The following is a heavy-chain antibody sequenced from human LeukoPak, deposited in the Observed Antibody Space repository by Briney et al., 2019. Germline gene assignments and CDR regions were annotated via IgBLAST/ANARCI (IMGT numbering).Heavy chain of an antibody. CDR1: GGSISSYY. J-gene: IGHJ4*02. V-gene: IGHV4-4*07. Sequence: KPSETLSLTCTVSGGSISSYYWSWIRQPAGKGLEWIGRIYTSGSTNYNPSLKSRVTMSVDTSKNQFSLKLSSVTAADTAVYYCAIDHDYDILTGYYTAFVYWGQGTLVTVSS. D-gene: IGHD3-9*01. CDR3: AIDHDYDILTGYYTAFVY. CDR2: IYTSGST.